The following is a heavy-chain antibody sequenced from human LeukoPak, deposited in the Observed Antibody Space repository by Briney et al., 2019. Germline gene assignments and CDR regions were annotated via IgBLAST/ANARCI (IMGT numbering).Heavy chain of an antibody. CDR1: GGSISSDY. J-gene: IGHJ4*02. V-gene: IGHV4-59*01. CDR2: ILYSGST. D-gene: IGHD2-2*01. CDR3: AREYCTRTTCYFDY. Sequence: SETLSLTCSVSGGSISSDYWSWIRQPSEKGLEWIGYILYSGSTNYNPSLKSRLTISVDTSKNQFSLKLSSVTAADTAVYYCAREYCTRTTCYFDYWGQGTLVTVSS.